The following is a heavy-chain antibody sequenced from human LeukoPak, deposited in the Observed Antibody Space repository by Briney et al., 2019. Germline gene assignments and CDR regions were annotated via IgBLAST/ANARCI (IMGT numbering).Heavy chain of an antibody. CDR3: TRYYYHTSGFDY. D-gene: IGHD3-22*01. V-gene: IGHV1-2*06. CDR1: GYTFTSYD. CDR2: INPNSGGT. J-gene: IGHJ4*02. Sequence: ASVKVSCKASGYTFTSYDINWVRQATGQGLEWMGRINPNSGGTNYAQNFQGKVTVTRDTSISTVYMELSGLRSDDTAVYYCTRYYYHTSGFDYWGQGTLVTVSS.